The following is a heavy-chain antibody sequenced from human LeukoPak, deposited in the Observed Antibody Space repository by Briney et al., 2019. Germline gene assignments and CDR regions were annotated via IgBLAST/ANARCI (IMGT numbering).Heavy chain of an antibody. J-gene: IGHJ4*02. Sequence: GGSLRLSCAASGFTFSSYSMNWVRQAPGKGLVWVSRIDDDGSDTTYADSVKGRFTISRDNAKNTLYLQMNSLRVEDTAVYYCARVRYCSTTSCTKAYFDSWGQGTLVTVSS. D-gene: IGHD2-2*01. CDR2: IDDDGSDT. CDR1: GFTFSSYS. CDR3: ARVRYCSTTSCTKAYFDS. V-gene: IGHV3-74*01.